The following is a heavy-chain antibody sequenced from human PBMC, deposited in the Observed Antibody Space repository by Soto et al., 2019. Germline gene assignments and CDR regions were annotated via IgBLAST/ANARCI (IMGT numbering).Heavy chain of an antibody. CDR2: IIPIFGTA. J-gene: IGHJ4*02. CDR3: ARDTARDGYNFNFDY. Sequence: ASVKVSCTASGGTFSSYAISWVRQAPGQGLEWMGGIIPIFGTANYAQKFQGRVIITADESTSTAYMELSSLRSEDTAVYYCARDTARDGYNFNFDYWGQGTLVTVSS. D-gene: IGHD5-12*01. CDR1: GGTFSSYA. V-gene: IGHV1-69*13.